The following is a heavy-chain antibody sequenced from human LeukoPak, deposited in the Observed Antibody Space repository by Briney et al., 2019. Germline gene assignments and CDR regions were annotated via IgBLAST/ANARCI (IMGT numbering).Heavy chain of an antibody. J-gene: IGHJ4*02. CDR1: GGSISGNYY. CDR3: ARLGDVEVNGGTLDY. Sequence: SETLSLTCTVSGGSISGNYYWGWIRQPPGQGLEWIGSIFYTGESKHNPSLRSRVAVPIDASTNQIFLKVTSVTVADTAVYFCARLGDVEVNGGTLDYWGQGILVTVSS. CDR2: IFYTGES. V-gene: IGHV4-39*01. D-gene: IGHD7-27*01.